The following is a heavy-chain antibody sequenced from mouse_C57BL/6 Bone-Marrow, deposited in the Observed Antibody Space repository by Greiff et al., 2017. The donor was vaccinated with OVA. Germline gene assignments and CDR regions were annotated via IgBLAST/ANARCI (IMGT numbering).Heavy chain of an antibody. J-gene: IGHJ2*01. CDR2: ISYDGSN. Sequence: EVHLVESGPGLVKPSQSLSLTCSVTGYSITSGYYWNWIRQFPGNKLEWMGYISYDGSNNYNPSLKNRISITRDTSKNQFFLKLNSVTTEDTATYYCARGDYYGTLFDDWGQGTTLTVSS. D-gene: IGHD1-1*01. CDR3: ARGDYYGTLFDD. CDR1: GYSITSGYY. V-gene: IGHV3-6*01.